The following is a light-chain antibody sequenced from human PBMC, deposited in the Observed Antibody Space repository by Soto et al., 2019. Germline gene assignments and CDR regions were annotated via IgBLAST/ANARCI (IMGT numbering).Light chain of an antibody. J-gene: IGKJ1*01. CDR2: GAS. V-gene: IGKV3-15*01. CDR3: QQYNTWWT. CDR1: QSISSN. Sequence: EIVMTQSPATLSVSPGERATLSCRASQSISSNLAWYQRKPGQAPRLLIYGASTRATGIPARFSGGGSGTEFTLTISSLQSEDFAVYFCQQYNTWWTFGQGTKVEIK.